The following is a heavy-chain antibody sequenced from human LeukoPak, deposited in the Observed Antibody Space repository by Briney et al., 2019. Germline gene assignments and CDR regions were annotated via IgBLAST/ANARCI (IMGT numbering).Heavy chain of an antibody. CDR2: ISAYNGNT. J-gene: IGHJ6*03. D-gene: IGHD5-18*01. Sequence: GASVKVSCKASGYTFTSYGISWVRQAPGQGLEWMGWISAYNGNTNYAQKLQGRVTMTTDTSTSTAYMEPRSLRSDDTAVYYCARDSGYSYGIYYYYYMDVWGKGTTVTVSS. V-gene: IGHV1-18*01. CDR3: ARDSGYSYGIYYYYYMDV. CDR1: GYTFTSYG.